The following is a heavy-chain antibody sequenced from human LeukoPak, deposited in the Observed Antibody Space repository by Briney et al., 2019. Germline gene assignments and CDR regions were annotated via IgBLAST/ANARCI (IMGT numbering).Heavy chain of an antibody. D-gene: IGHD4-17*01. CDR2: INGNSGGT. CDR3: ARGYDYCDYVGDFEY. Sequence: AASVKVSFKASGSTCTDYYIHWVRQAPRQGLGWMGWINGNSGGTKYAQKFQGRVTMSMDMSISTAYMELSRVTSDDPAVYYCARGYDYCDYVGDFEYWGQGTVVTVS. V-gene: IGHV1-2*02. CDR1: GSTCTDYY. J-gene: IGHJ4*02.